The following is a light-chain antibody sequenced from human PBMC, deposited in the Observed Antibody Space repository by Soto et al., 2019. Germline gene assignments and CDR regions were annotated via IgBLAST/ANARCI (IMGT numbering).Light chain of an antibody. CDR2: AAS. CDR1: QGISNW. V-gene: IGKV1-12*01. Sequence: DIQMTQSPSSVSASVGDRDAITCRASQGISNWLAWYQQKPGKAPKLLIYAASGLQRGVPSRFSGSGFGTDFTLTISSLQPEDFATYYCQQANSFPLTFGGGTKVDIK. J-gene: IGKJ4*01. CDR3: QQANSFPLT.